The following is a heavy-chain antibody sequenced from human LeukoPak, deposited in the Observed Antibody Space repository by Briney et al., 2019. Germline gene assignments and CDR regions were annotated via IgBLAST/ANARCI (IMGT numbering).Heavy chain of an antibody. CDR1: GFRFNTFW. D-gene: IGHD3-22*01. Sequence: GGSLRLSCAASGFRFNTFWMSWVRQAPGKGLEWVANIKQDGNEKYYADSVKGRFTISRDNAKNSLYLQMNSLRAEDTAVYYCARDSGYYDSSGYYRPWGQGTLVTVSS. J-gene: IGHJ4*02. V-gene: IGHV3-7*01. CDR2: IKQDGNEK. CDR3: ARDSGYYDSSGYYRP.